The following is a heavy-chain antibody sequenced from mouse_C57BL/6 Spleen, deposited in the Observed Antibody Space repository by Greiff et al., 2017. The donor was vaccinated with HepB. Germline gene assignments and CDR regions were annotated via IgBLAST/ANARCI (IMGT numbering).Heavy chain of an antibody. CDR3: ARNELTGTGGEDY. J-gene: IGHJ2*01. Sequence: VHVKQSGPVLVKPGASVKMSCKASGYTFTDYYMNWVKQSHGKSLEWIGVINPYNGGTSYNQKFKGKATLTVDKSSSTAYMELNSLTSEDSAVYYCARNELTGTGGEDYWGQGTTLTVSS. CDR2: INPYNGGT. D-gene: IGHD4-1*01. V-gene: IGHV1-19*01. CDR1: GYTFTDYY.